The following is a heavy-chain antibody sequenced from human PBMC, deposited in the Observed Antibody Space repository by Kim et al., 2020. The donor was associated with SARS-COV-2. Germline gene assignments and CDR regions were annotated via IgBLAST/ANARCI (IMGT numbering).Heavy chain of an antibody. CDR2: IYAGNGNT. CDR1: GYTFTSYA. D-gene: IGHD3-10*01. CDR3: ARSGTDIIISYHSDY. V-gene: IGHV1-3*01. Sequence: ASVKVSCKASGYTFTSYAIHWVRQAPGQRLEWMGWIYAGNGNTKYSQKLQGRVTITRDTSASTAYMELSSLRSEDTAVYYCARSGTDIIISYHSDYWGQG. J-gene: IGHJ4*02.